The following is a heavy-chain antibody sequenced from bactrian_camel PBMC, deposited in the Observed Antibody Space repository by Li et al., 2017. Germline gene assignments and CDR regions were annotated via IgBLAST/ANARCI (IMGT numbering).Heavy chain of an antibody. CDR1: GYTGDC. CDR3: TANDKGWILPGTI. Sequence: HVQLVESGGGWVQAGGSLRLSCTASGYTGDCIGWFRQVRGMEREGVASIYTSLGSTTYADSVKGRFTISRDNAKNTVYLQMNSLKVEDTAMYHCTANDKGWILPGTIWGQGTQVTVS. D-gene: IGHD7*01. CDR2: IYTSLGST. V-gene: IGHV3S63*01. J-gene: IGHJ4*01.